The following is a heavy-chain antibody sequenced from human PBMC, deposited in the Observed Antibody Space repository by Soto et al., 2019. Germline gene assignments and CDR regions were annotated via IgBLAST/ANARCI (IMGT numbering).Heavy chain of an antibody. Sequence: GASVKVSCKASGGTFSSYAISWVRQAPGQGLGWMGGIIPIFGTANYAQKFQGRVTITADESTSTAYMELSSLRSEDAAAYYCARGTTTVPHYYYYYGMDVWGQGTTVTVSS. J-gene: IGHJ6*02. CDR3: ARGTTTVPHYYYYYGMDV. D-gene: IGHD4-4*01. CDR2: IIPIFGTA. CDR1: GGTFSSYA. V-gene: IGHV1-69*13.